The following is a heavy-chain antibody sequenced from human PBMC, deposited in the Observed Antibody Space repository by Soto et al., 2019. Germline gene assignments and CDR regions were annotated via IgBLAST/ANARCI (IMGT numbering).Heavy chain of an antibody. CDR3: AREGVAPYYYYGMDV. CDR1: GYTFTRSG. Sequence: GASVKVSCKASGYTFTRSGISWVRQAPGQGLEWMGWSSTYNGDTNYAQTFQGRVTMTTDTSTSTVHMEVRSLRSDDTAVYYCAREGVAPYYYYGMDVWGQGTPVTVSS. D-gene: IGHD5-12*01. J-gene: IGHJ6*02. CDR2: SSTYNGDT. V-gene: IGHV1-18*01.